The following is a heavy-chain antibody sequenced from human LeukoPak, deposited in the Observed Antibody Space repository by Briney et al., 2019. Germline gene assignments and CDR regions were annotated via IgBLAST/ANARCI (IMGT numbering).Heavy chain of an antibody. V-gene: IGHV4-59*01. J-gene: IGHJ6*03. CDR1: GGSISSYY. D-gene: IGHD3-16*01. CDR3: ARGGGYYYMDV. CDR2: IYYSGST. Sequence: SETLSLTCTGSGGSISSYYWSWIRQPPGKGLEWIGYIYYSGSTNYNPSLKSRVTISVDTSKNQFSLKLSSVTAADTAVYYCARGGGYYYMDVWGKGTTVTVSS.